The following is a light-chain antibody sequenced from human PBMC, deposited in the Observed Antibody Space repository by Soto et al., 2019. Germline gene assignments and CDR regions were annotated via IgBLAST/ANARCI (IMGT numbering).Light chain of an antibody. CDR1: QTIATF. V-gene: IGKV1-39*01. J-gene: IGKJ2*01. CDR2: PPS. Sequence: DIQMTQSPSSLSASVGDRVTLTSRARQTIATFLNWYQQRPGQAPRLLIDPPSNLDNGVPSTFSGSGSETVFTLNISSLQPEDFATYFCQQTYRTPVTFGQGTKLEIK. CDR3: QQTYRTPVT.